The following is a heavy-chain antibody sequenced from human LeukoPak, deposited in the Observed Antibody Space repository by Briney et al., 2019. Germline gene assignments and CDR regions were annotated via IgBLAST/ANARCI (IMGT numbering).Heavy chain of an antibody. V-gene: IGHV6-1*01. CDR2: TYYRSKWYN. D-gene: IGHD5-18*01. CDR1: GDSVSSNSS. CDR3: ARGGQGDGYSADEAFDI. Sequence: SQTLSLTCAISGDSVSSNSSWNWIRQSPSSGLEWLGRTYYRSKWYNDYVVSVKSRVNINPDTSKNQFSLQLSSVTPEDAAVYYCARGGQGDGYSADEAFDIWGQGTMVTVS. J-gene: IGHJ3*02.